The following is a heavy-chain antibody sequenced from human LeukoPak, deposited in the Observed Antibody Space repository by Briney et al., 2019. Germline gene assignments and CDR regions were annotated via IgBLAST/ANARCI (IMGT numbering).Heavy chain of an antibody. Sequence: GGSLRLSCAASGFTFSSYAMSWVRQAPGKGLEWVSAISGSGGSTYYADSVKGRFTISRDNSKNTLYLQMNSLRAEDTAVYYCAKFLSGSSWSLLGYYYYYGMDVWGQGTTVTVSS. CDR2: ISGSGGST. CDR3: AKFLSGSSWSLLGYYYYYGMDV. J-gene: IGHJ6*02. D-gene: IGHD6-13*01. CDR1: GFTFSSYA. V-gene: IGHV3-23*01.